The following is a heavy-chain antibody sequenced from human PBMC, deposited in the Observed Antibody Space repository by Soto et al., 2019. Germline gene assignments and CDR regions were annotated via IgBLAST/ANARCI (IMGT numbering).Heavy chain of an antibody. CDR2: IYSGGST. J-gene: IGHJ6*02. CDR3: ARGGGGYSIPRYYYYGMDV. CDR1: GCTGSSNY. V-gene: IGHV3-66*01. Sequence: GGSLRLSCAASGCTGSSNYMSWVRQAPGKGLEWVSVIYSGGSTYYADSVKGRFTISRDNSKNTLYLQMNSLRAEDTAVYYCARGGGGYSIPRYYYYGMDVWGQGTTVTVSS. D-gene: IGHD5-18*01.